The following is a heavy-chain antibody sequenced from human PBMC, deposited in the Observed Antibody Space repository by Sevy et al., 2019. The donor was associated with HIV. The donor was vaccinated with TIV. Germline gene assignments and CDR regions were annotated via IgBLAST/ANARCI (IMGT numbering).Heavy chain of an antibody. J-gene: IGHJ4*02. CDR1: GFPFSDYP. D-gene: IGHD2-8*02. CDR3: ASGKDGSTDDY. CDR2: ISSDGSAK. V-gene: IGHV3-30*15. Sequence: GGSLRLSCAASGFPFSDYPMHWVRQAPDKRLEWVAVISSDGSAKYYSDSVRGRFTFSRDNSRNTLYLQMSSLRTEDTAVYYCASGKDGSTDDYWGQGTLVTVSS.